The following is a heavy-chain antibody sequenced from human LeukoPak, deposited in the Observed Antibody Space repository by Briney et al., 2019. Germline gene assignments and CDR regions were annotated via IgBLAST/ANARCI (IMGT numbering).Heavy chain of an antibody. D-gene: IGHD3-22*01. V-gene: IGHV3-21*01. CDR1: GFTFSTYS. Sequence: GGSLRLSCAASGFTFSTYSMNWVRQAPGKGLEWVSSISSSSSYIYYAGSVKGRFTISRDSAKNSLYLQMNSLRAEDTAVYYCARDFVNSAYYFDYWGQGTLVTVSS. CDR3: ARDFVNSAYYFDY. J-gene: IGHJ4*02. CDR2: ISSSSSYI.